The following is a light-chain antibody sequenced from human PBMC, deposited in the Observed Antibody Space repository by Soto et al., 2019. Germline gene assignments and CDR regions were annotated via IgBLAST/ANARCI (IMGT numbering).Light chain of an antibody. CDR3: LQHESFPFT. V-gene: IGKV1-17*01. CDR1: QGIRNG. CDR2: ATS. Sequence: DIQMTQSPSSLSASVGDRVTITCRASQGIRNGLGWYQQKPGKAPKRLIYATSSLQSGVPSRFSGSRSGAEFSLTISSLQPEDIATYFCLQHESFPFTFGPGTKVDIK. J-gene: IGKJ3*01.